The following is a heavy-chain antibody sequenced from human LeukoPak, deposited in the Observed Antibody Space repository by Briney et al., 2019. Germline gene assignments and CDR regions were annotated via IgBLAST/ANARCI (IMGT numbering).Heavy chain of an antibody. CDR2: LSSANYTI. CDR3: ARVATDGGGFDP. Sequence: GGSLRLSCAASGITFSSYSMNWVRQAPGKGLEWISYLSSANYTIYYADSVKGRFIISRDNAKDSLYLQMNSLRAEDTAVYYCARVATDGGGFDPWGQGTLVTVSS. J-gene: IGHJ5*02. V-gene: IGHV3-48*01. CDR1: GITFSSYS. D-gene: IGHD3-16*01.